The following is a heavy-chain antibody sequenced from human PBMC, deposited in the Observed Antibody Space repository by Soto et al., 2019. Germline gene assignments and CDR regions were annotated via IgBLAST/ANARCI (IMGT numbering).Heavy chain of an antibody. Sequence: QVQLVQSGAEVKKPGASVKVSCKASGYTFTSYGISWVRQAPGQGLEWMGWISAYNGNTNYAQKLHGRVTMTTDTSTSTAYMEVRSLSSDDTAVYYCARDQFDSYGPKGGLDYWGQGTLVTVSS. CDR1: GYTFTSYG. CDR2: ISAYNGNT. J-gene: IGHJ4*02. D-gene: IGHD5-18*01. CDR3: ARDQFDSYGPKGGLDY. V-gene: IGHV1-18*01.